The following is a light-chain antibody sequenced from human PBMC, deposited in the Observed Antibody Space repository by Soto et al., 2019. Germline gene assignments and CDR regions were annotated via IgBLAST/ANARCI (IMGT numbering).Light chain of an antibody. J-gene: IGKJ2*01. CDR3: HQYGGSPLYT. V-gene: IGKV3-20*01. Sequence: EIVLTQSPGTLSLSPGERATLSCRASQSVSSSYLAWYQQKPGQAPRLLIYGASSRATGIPDRFSGSGSGTDFTLTISRLEPEDLAVYYCHQYGGSPLYTLGQGTKLEIK. CDR2: GAS. CDR1: QSVSSSY.